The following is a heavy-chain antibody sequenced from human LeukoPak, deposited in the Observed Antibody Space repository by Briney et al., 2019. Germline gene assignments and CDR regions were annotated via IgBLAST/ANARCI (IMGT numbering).Heavy chain of an antibody. Sequence: GGSLRLSCAASGFTFSSYGMHWVRQAPGKGPEWVAFIRYDGSNKYYADSVKGRFTISRDNSKNTLYLQMNSLRAEDTAVYYCAKPGDSSGWYAGDYWGQGTLVTVSS. CDR2: IRYDGSNK. CDR3: AKPGDSSGWYAGDY. D-gene: IGHD6-19*01. CDR1: GFTFSSYG. J-gene: IGHJ4*02. V-gene: IGHV3-30*02.